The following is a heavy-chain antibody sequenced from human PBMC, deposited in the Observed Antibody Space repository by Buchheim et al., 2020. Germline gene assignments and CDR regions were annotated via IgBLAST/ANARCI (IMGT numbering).Heavy chain of an antibody. D-gene: IGHD1-26*01. CDR2: IYYSGST. V-gene: IGHV4-31*03. J-gene: IGHJ6*02. Sequence: QVQLQESGPGLVKPSQTLSLTCTVSGGSISSGGYYWSWIREHPGKGLEWIGYIYYSGSTYYKPSLKIRVTISVDPSKNQFFLKLSSVTAADTAVYYCARDSRWELPRGDYYYYGMDVWGQGTT. CDR1: GGSISSGGYY. CDR3: ARDSRWELPRGDYYYYGMDV.